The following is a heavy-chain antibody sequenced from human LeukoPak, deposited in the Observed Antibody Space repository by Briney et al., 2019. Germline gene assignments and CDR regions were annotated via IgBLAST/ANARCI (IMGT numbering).Heavy chain of an antibody. V-gene: IGHV1-46*01. Sequence: ASVKVSCKASGGTFSSYAISWVRQAPGQGLEWMGIINPVGGSTSYAQKFQGRVSMTRDTSTSVVYVELSSLTSEDTAVYYCARDQRSSDCAGDCYSFDYWGQGALVTVSS. CDR2: INPVGGST. CDR3: ARDQRSSDCAGDCYSFDY. D-gene: IGHD2-21*02. CDR1: GGTFSSYA. J-gene: IGHJ4*02.